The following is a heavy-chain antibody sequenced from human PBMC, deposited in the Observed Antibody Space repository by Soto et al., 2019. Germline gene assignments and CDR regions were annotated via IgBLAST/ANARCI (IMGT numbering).Heavy chain of an antibody. Sequence: VQLTQSEAQLKQPGSSMKVSCQTSGYNFELYSLNWVRQFPGLRPEWLGGVIPLYNKAIYPPQFQGRVTINADSSTKTVSLKMTSLRSDDSGIYLCARDQGGSLLSTWFDIWGPGTPVTVS. CDR3: ARDQGGSLLSTWFDI. J-gene: IGHJ5*02. CDR2: VIPLYNKA. CDR1: GYNFELYS. D-gene: IGHD1-26*01. V-gene: IGHV1-69*14.